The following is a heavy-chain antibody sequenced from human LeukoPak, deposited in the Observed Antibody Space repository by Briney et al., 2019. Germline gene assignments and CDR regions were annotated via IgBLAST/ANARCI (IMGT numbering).Heavy chain of an antibody. CDR1: GFIVSSNY. CDR3: ARGLGRELDGAFDI. Sequence: GGSLRLSCAASGFIVSSNYMSWVRQAPGKGLEGFSGIYSGGRTYYADSVKGRFTISRDNSRNTLYLQMNSLRAADTAVYYCARGLGRELDGAFDIWGQGTMVTVSS. CDR2: IYSGGRT. J-gene: IGHJ3*02. D-gene: IGHD3-10*01. V-gene: IGHV3-53*01.